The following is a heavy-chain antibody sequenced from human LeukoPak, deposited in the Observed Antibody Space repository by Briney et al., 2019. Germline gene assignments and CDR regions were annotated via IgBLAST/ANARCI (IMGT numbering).Heavy chain of an antibody. V-gene: IGHV4-61*01. Sequence: SETLSLNCTVSGGSVSSGSYYWSWIRQPPGKGLEWIGYIYYSGSTNYNPSLKSRVTISVDTSKNQFSLKLSSVTAADTAVYYCASQGSYYDILTGYYHDAFDIWGQGTMVTVSS. J-gene: IGHJ3*02. D-gene: IGHD3-9*01. CDR2: IYYSGST. CDR3: ASQGSYYDILTGYYHDAFDI. CDR1: GGSVSSGSYY.